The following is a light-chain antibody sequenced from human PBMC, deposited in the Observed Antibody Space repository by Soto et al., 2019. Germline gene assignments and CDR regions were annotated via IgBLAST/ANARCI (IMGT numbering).Light chain of an antibody. CDR2: DAS. CDR3: QQYNRHSEWT. Sequence: DIQMTQSPSTLSASVGDRVTITCRASQTISSWLAWYQQKPGKAPKLLIYDASSLESGVPSRFSGSGSGTAFSLTISRLQPDDFATYYCQQYNRHSEWTFGQGTKVEIK. CDR1: QTISSW. J-gene: IGKJ1*01. V-gene: IGKV1-5*01.